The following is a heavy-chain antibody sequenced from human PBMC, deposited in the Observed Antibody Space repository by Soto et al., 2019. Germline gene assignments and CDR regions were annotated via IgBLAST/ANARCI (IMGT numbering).Heavy chain of an antibody. CDR2: ISAYNGNT. J-gene: IGHJ6*02. Sequence: QVQLVQSGAEVKKPGASVKVSCKASGYTFTSYGISWVRQAPGQGLEWMGWISAYNGNTNYAQKLQGRVTMTTDTSTSTADMELRSLRSDDTAVYYCAREYSSSWGYYYYYGMDVWGQGTTVTVSS. CDR1: GYTFTSYG. V-gene: IGHV1-18*04. D-gene: IGHD6-13*01. CDR3: AREYSSSWGYYYYYGMDV.